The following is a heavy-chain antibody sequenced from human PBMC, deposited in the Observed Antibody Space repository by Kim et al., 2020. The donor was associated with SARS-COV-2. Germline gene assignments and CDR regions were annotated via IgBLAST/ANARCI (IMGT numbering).Heavy chain of an antibody. CDR1: GYTFTGYY. Sequence: ASVKVSCKASGYTFTGYYMHWVRQAPGQGLEWMGWINPNSGGTNYAQKFQGRVTMTRDTSISTAYMELSRLRSDDTAVYYCARDGPYSSSWYGWFDPWGQGTLVTVSS. D-gene: IGHD6-13*01. CDR2: INPNSGGT. CDR3: ARDGPYSSSWYGWFDP. V-gene: IGHV1-2*02. J-gene: IGHJ5*02.